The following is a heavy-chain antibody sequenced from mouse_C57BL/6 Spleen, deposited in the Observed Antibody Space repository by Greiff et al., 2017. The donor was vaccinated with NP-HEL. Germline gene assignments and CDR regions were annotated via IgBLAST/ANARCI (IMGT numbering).Heavy chain of an antibody. CDR3: ARSFDYDRFAY. D-gene: IGHD2-4*01. CDR1: GYTFTDYN. V-gene: IGHV1-22*01. CDR2: INPNNGGT. J-gene: IGHJ3*01. Sequence: VQLQQSGPELVKPGASAKMSCKASGYTFTDYNMHWVKQSHGKSLEWIGYINPNNGGTSYNQKFKGKATLTVNKSSSTAYMELRSLTSEDSAVYYCARSFDYDRFAYWGQGTLVTVSA.